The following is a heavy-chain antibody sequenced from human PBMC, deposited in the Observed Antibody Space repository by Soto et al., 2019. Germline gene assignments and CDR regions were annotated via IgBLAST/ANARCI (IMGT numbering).Heavy chain of an antibody. CDR1: GFTFDDYA. CDR2: ISWNSGSI. CDR3: AKDISAAGKPYYGMDV. V-gene: IGHV3-9*01. Sequence: PGGSLRLSCAASGFTFDDYAMHWVRQAPGKGLEWVSGISWNSGSIGYADSVKGRFTISRDNAKNSLYLQMNSLRAEDTALYYCAKDISAAGKPYYGMDVWGQGTTVTVSS. D-gene: IGHD6-13*01. J-gene: IGHJ6*02.